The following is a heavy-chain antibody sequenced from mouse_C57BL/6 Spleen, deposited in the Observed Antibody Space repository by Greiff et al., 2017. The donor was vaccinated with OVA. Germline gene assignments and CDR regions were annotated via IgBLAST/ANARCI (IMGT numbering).Heavy chain of an antibody. J-gene: IGHJ4*01. CDR1: GFTFSDYG. CDR2: ISSGSSTI. Sequence: EVHLVESGGGLVKPGGSLKLSCAASGFTFSDYGMHWVRQAPEQGLEWVAYISSGSSTIYYADTVKGRFPISRDNAKNTLFLQMTSLRSEDTAMYYCARNDYDEGYYYAMDYWGQGTSVTVSS. CDR3: ARNDYDEGYYYAMDY. V-gene: IGHV5-17*01. D-gene: IGHD2-4*01.